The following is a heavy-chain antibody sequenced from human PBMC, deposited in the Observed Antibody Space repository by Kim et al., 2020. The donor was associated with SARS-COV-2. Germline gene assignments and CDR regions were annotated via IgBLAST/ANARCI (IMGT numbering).Heavy chain of an antibody. CDR2: ISAYNGNT. CDR1: GYTFTSYG. D-gene: IGHD2-2*01. V-gene: IGHV1-18*04. CDR3: ATRKYCSSTSCYVGGAFYI. Sequence: ASVKVSCKASGYTFTSYGISWVRQAPGQGLEWMGWISAYNGNTNYAQKLQGRATITTDTSTSTAYMGLRCLRSDHTAVYYCATRKYCSSTSCYVGGAFYIWGEREMVTVSS. J-gene: IGHJ3*02.